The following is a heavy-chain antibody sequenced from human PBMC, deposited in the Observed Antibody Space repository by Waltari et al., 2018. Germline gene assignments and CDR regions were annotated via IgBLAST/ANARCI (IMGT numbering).Heavy chain of an antibody. J-gene: IGHJ6*02. CDR3: ATSGYESYYYYGMDV. V-gene: IGHV3-53*01. CDR2: IYSGGST. CDR1: GFTVSSNY. Sequence: EVQLVESGGGLIQPGGSLRLSCAASGFTVSSNYMSWVRQAPGKGLEWVSVIYSGGSTYSADAVKGRFTISRDNSKNTLYLQMNSLRAEYTAVYYCATSGYESYYYYGMDVWGQGTTVTVSS. D-gene: IGHD5-12*01.